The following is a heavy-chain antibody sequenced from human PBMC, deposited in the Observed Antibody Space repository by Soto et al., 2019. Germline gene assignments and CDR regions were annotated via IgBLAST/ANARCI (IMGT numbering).Heavy chain of an antibody. CDR1: GYTFTSYG. Sequence: ASVKVSCKASGYTFTSYGISWVRQAPGQGLEWMGWISAYNGNTNYAQKLQGRVTMTTDTSTSTAYMELRSLRSDDTAVYYCARDLRKSFYYHYYMDVWGKGTTVTVSS. CDR2: ISAYNGNT. V-gene: IGHV1-18*01. CDR3: ARDLRKSFYYHYYMDV. J-gene: IGHJ6*03.